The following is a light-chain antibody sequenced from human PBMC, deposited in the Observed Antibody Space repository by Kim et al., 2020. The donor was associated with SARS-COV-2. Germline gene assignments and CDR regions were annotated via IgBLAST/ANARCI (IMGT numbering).Light chain of an antibody. V-gene: IGKV3-15*01. Sequence: EIVMTQSPATLSVSPGERATLSCRASQSVNRRLAWYQQRRGQAPRLIIYEASIMATGIPGSFSGSGSGTDFTLTINSLQAADFAVYYCQEYNRWPRTFGQGTKVDIK. J-gene: IGKJ1*01. CDR2: EAS. CDR1: QSVNRR. CDR3: QEYNRWPRT.